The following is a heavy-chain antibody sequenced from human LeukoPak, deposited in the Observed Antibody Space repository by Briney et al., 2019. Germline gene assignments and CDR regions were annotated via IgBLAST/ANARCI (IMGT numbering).Heavy chain of an antibody. CDR1: GFTSSRYE. CDR2: IRSSGETI. V-gene: IGHV3-48*03. J-gene: IGHJ6*02. D-gene: IGHD1-26*01. CDR3: ANPTGLLYYGMDV. Sequence: PRGSLRLSCAPPGFTSSRYEMNWVPQAPGKGLEWVSYIRSSGETIYYADSVKGRFTISRDNAKNSLHLQMNSLRAEDTAVYYCANPTGLLYYGMDVWGQGTTVTVSS.